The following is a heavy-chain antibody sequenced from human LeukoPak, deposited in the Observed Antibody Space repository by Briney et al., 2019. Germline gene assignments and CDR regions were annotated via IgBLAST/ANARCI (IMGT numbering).Heavy chain of an antibody. D-gene: IGHD1-14*01. J-gene: IGHJ3*02. CDR3: ARASITQGENAFDI. CDR2: IYYSGST. CDR1: GGSISSSSYY. Sequence: SETLSLTCTVSGGSISSSSYYWGWIRQPPGKGLEWIGSIYYSGSTYYNPSLKSRVTISVDTSKNQFSLKLSSVTAADTAVYYCARASITQGENAFDIWGQGTMVTVSS. V-gene: IGHV4-39*07.